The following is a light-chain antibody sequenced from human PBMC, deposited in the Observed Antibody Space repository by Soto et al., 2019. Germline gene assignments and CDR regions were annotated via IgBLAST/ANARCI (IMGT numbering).Light chain of an antibody. CDR3: QQYATSPQT. CDR2: DAS. V-gene: IGKV3-20*01. CDR1: QSVSKSY. J-gene: IGKJ2*01. Sequence: EIVLTQSPGTLSLSPGERATLSCRASQSVSKSYLAWFQQKRGQAPRLLIYDASSSATGIPDRFSGSGSGTDFTLTISRLEPEDFAVYYCQQYATSPQTFGQGTKLEIK.